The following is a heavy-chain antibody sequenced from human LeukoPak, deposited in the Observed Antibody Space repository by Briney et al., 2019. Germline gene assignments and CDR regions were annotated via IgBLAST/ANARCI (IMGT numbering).Heavy chain of an antibody. J-gene: IGHJ4*02. V-gene: IGHV4-38-2*02. CDR3: ARTLGDYGSGSYYY. CDR2: IYHSGST. Sequence: SETLSLTCTVSGYSISSGYYWGWIRQPPGKGLEWIGSIYHSGSTYYNPSLKSRVTISVDTSKNQFSLKLSSVTAADTAVYYCARTLGDYGSGSYYYWGQGTLVTVSS. D-gene: IGHD3-10*01. CDR1: GYSISSGYY.